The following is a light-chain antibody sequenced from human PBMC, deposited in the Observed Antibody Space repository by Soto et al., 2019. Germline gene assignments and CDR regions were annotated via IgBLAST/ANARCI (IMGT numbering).Light chain of an antibody. Sequence: AIQLTQSPSSLSASVGDRVTITCRAIQGISSALAWYQQKPGKAPKLLIYDASSLESGVPSRFSGSGSGIDFTLTISSLQPEDFATYYCHQFNSYPWTFGQGTKVEIK. V-gene: IGKV1-13*02. CDR1: QGISSA. CDR2: DAS. CDR3: HQFNSYPWT. J-gene: IGKJ1*01.